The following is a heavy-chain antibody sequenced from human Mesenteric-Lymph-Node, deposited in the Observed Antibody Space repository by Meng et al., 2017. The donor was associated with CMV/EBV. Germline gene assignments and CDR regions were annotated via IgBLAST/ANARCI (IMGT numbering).Heavy chain of an antibody. CDR3: ASTYCYSTNCFSSAADY. CDR2: INPNSGDT. V-gene: IGHV1-2*06. D-gene: IGHD2-2*01. Sequence: YSFTGYYMHWVRQAPGQGLEWMGRINPNSGDTNYAQKFQGRVTMTRDTSISTAYMELSRLTSGDTAVYYCASTYCYSTNCFSSAADYWGQGTLVTVSS. CDR1: YSFTGYY. J-gene: IGHJ4*02.